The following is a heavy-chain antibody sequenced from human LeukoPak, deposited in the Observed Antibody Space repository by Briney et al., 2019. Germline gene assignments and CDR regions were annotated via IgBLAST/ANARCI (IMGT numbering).Heavy chain of an antibody. Sequence: QPGGSLRLSCAASGFTVSSNYMSWVRQAPGKGLEWVSVIYSGGSTYYADSVKGRFTISRDNSKNTLYLQMNSLRAEDTAVYYCAKAKGRYPKGIAVAAGPLDYWGQGTLVTVSS. CDR3: AKAKGRYPKGIAVAAGPLDY. CDR1: GFTVSSNY. D-gene: IGHD6-19*01. J-gene: IGHJ4*02. V-gene: IGHV3-53*01. CDR2: IYSGGST.